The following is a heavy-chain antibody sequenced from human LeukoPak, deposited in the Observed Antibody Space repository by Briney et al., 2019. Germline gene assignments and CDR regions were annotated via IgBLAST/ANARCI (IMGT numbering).Heavy chain of an antibody. Sequence: GESLQISCQGSGYSFTSYWIGWVRQMPGKGLEWMGIIYPGDSDTRYSPSFQGQVTISADKSISTAYLQWSSLKASDTAMYYCARHRKRTTVATQDFDYWGQGTLVTVSS. CDR3: ARHRKRTTVATQDFDY. D-gene: IGHD4-23*01. J-gene: IGHJ4*02. CDR1: GYSFTSYW. CDR2: IYPGDSDT. V-gene: IGHV5-51*01.